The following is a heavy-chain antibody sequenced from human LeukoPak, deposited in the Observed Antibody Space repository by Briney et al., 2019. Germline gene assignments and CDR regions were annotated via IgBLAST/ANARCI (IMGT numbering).Heavy chain of an antibody. V-gene: IGHV3-30*02. Sequence: QTGGSLRLSCAASGFTFSSYGMHWVRQAPGKGLEWVAFIRYDGSNKYYADSVKGRFTISRDNSKNTLYLQMNSLRAEDTAVYYCARDRLHYYEVNDAFDIWGQGTVVTVSS. CDR2: IRYDGSNK. D-gene: IGHD3-22*01. CDR3: ARDRLHYYEVNDAFDI. J-gene: IGHJ3*02. CDR1: GFTFSSYG.